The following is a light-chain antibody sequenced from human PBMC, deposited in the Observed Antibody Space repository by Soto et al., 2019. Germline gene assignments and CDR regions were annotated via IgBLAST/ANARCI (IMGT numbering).Light chain of an antibody. Sequence: QSALTQPRSVSGSPGQSVTISCTGTSSDVGGYNYVPWYQQDPGQAPKVMIYAVTKRPSGVPDRISGSKSGNTASLTISGLQAEDEAVYYCCSYAGSYTHYVFGTGTKLTV. CDR2: AVT. CDR3: CSYAGSYTHYV. CDR1: SSDVGGYNY. V-gene: IGLV2-11*01. J-gene: IGLJ1*01.